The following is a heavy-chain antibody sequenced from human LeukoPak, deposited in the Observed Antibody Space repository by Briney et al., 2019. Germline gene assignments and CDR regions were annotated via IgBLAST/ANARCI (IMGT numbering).Heavy chain of an antibody. CDR3: AKEGIVVVPANTYYYYYMDV. J-gene: IGHJ6*03. Sequence: PGGSLRLSCAASGFTFSSYGMSWVRQAPGKGLEWVSAISGSGGSTYYADSVKGRFTISRDNSKNTLYLQMNSLRAEDTAVYYCAKEGIVVVPANTYYYYYMDVWGKGTTVTISS. D-gene: IGHD2-2*01. CDR1: GFTFSSYG. V-gene: IGHV3-23*01. CDR2: ISGSGGST.